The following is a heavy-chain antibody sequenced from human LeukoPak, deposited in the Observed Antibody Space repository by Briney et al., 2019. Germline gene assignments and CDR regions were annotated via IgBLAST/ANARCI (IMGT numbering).Heavy chain of an antibody. Sequence: GGSLRLSCAASGFTFSSYAMHWVRQAPGKGLEWVAVISDDGSNKYYADSVKGRFTISRDNSKNTLYLQMNSLRAEDTAVYYCARGREPYCSGGSCYFRTYYYGMDVWGQGTTVTVSS. CDR3: ARGREPYCSGGSCYFRTYYYGMDV. CDR2: ISDDGSNK. J-gene: IGHJ6*02. CDR1: GFTFSSYA. V-gene: IGHV3-30-3*01. D-gene: IGHD2-15*01.